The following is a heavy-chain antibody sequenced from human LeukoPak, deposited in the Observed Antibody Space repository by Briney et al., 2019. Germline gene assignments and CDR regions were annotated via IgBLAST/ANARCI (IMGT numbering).Heavy chain of an antibody. J-gene: IGHJ5*02. CDR2: IYYSGST. D-gene: IGHD3-10*01. V-gene: IGHV4-59*12. CDR3: ARERGPHYYGSGSYRGFVARWFDP. CDR1: GGSISSYY. Sequence: SETLSLTCTVSGGSISSYYWSWIRQPPGKGLEWIGYIYYSGSTNYNPSLKSRVTISVDTSKNQFSLKLSSVTAADTAVYYCARERGPHYYGSGSYRGFVARWFDPWGQGTLVTVSS.